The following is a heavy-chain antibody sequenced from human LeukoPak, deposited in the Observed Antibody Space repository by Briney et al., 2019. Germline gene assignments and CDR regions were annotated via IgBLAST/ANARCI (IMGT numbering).Heavy chain of an antibody. D-gene: IGHD3-22*01. Sequence: SETLSLTCAVYGGSFSGYYRSRIRQPPGKGLEWIGEINHSGSTNYNPSLKSRVTISVDTSKNQFSLKLSSVTAADTAVYYCARGGNTVPYYYDSSGYAFDIWGQGTMVTVSS. CDR2: INHSGST. J-gene: IGHJ3*02. CDR3: ARGGNTVPYYYDSSGYAFDI. V-gene: IGHV4-34*01. CDR1: GGSFSGYY.